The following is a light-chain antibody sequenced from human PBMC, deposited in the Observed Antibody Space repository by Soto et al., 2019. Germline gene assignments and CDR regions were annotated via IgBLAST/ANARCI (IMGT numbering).Light chain of an antibody. Sequence: QSALTQPASVSSSPRPSITISGTGTSSDVGSYNLVSWYQQHPGKAPKLMIYEGSKRPSGVSNRFSGSKSGNTASLTISGLQAEDEADYYCCSYAGSSFYVFGTGTKVTVL. V-gene: IGLV2-23*01. CDR1: SSDVGSYNL. CDR2: EGS. CDR3: CSYAGSSFYV. J-gene: IGLJ1*01.